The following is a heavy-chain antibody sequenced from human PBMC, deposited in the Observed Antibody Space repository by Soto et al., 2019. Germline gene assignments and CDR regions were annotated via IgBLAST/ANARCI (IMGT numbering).Heavy chain of an antibody. CDR3: TTISTQGRFWSGYYKYFSDY. V-gene: IGHV3-15*01. CDR2: IKSKTDGGTT. CDR1: GFTFSNAW. Sequence: PGGSLRLSCAASGFTFSNAWMSWVRQAPGKGLEWVGRIKSKTDGGTTDYAAPVKGRFTISRDDSKNTLYLQMNSLKTEDTAVYYCTTISTQGRFWSGYYKYFSDYWGQGTLVTVSS. D-gene: IGHD3-3*01. J-gene: IGHJ4*02.